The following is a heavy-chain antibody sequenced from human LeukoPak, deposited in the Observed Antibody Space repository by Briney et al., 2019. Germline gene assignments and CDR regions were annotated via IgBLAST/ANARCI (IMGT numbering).Heavy chain of an antibody. CDR3: ARDAAMTYRGYFDI. J-gene: IGHJ2*01. CDR2: ISSTSTII. D-gene: IGHD3-16*02. Sequence: GGSLRLSCAASRFTFSDSSMNWVRQAPGKGLEWISYISSTSTIIYYADSVKGRFTISRDNAKNSMYLQMNSLRPEDTAVYYCARDAAMTYRGYFDIWGRGTLVTVSS. CDR1: RFTFSDSS. V-gene: IGHV3-48*01.